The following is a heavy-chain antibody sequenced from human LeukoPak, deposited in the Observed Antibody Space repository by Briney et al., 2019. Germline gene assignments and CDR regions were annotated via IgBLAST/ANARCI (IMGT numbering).Heavy chain of an antibody. CDR2: INPNSGDA. J-gene: IGHJ4*02. V-gene: IGHV1-2*02. D-gene: IGHD5-12*01. Sequence: ASVKVSCKASGYTFTVHYIHWMRQAPGQGPEWMGWINPNSGDANYPQKFQGRVTMTRDTSISTAYMEMSSLRSDDTAVYYCARDKGSGFLPFDFWGQGTLVTVSS. CDR1: GYTFTVHY. CDR3: ARDKGSGFLPFDF.